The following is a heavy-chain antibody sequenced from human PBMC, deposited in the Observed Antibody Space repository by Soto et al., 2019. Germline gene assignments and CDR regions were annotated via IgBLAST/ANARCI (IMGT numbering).Heavy chain of an antibody. CDR1: GFTFSSYG. CDR2: FSSGGGGT. Sequence: PGGSLRLSCAASGFTFSSYGMHWVRQAPGKGLEWVSTFSSGGGGTYYADSVKGRFTISRDNSKNTLSLQMNSLRAEDTAVYYCTKANRYCSGANCFTFDYWGLGTLVTVSS. J-gene: IGHJ4*02. V-gene: IGHV3-23*01. D-gene: IGHD2-15*01. CDR3: TKANRYCSGANCFTFDY.